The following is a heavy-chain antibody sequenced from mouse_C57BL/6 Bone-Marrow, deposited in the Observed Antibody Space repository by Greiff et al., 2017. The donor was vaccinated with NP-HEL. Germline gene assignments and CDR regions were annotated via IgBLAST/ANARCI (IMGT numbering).Heavy chain of an antibody. D-gene: IGHD4-1*01. Sequence: QVQLQQSGAELARPGASVKLSCKASGYTFTSYGISWVKQRTGQGLEWIGEIYPRSGNTYYNGKFKGKATLTADKSSSTAYMELRSLTSEDSAVYFCSANSFAYWGQGTLVTVSA. CDR2: IYPRSGNT. J-gene: IGHJ3*01. V-gene: IGHV1-81*01. CDR3: SANSFAY. CDR1: GYTFTSYG.